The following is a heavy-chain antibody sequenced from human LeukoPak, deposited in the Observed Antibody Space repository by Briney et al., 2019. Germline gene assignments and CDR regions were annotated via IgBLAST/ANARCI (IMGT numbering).Heavy chain of an antibody. V-gene: IGHV3-30*18. D-gene: IGHD2-21*02. Sequence: GGCLRLSCAASGFTFSSYGMHWVRQAPGKGLEWVAGISYDVRNQTYADSVKGRFSISRDNSKTTLYLQGNSLRAEDTAVYYCAKDPCGGDCYSPLYYFDYGGQGTRVT. CDR3: AKDPCGGDCYSPLYYFDY. J-gene: IGHJ4*02. CDR1: GFTFSSYG. CDR2: ISYDVRNQ.